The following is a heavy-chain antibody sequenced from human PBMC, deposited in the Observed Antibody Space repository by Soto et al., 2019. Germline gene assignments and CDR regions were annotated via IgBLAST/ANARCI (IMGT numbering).Heavy chain of an antibody. CDR2: INPNSGGT. J-gene: IGHJ1*01. V-gene: IGHV1-2*04. CDR3: ALALHYDFWSGYYYANAEYFQH. D-gene: IGHD3-3*01. CDR1: GYTFTGYY. Sequence: GASVKVSCKASGYTFTGYYRRWVRQAPGQGLEWMGWINPNSGGTNYAQKFQGWVTMTRDTSISTAYMELSRLRSDDTAVYYCALALHYDFWSGYYYANAEYFQHWGQGTLVTVSS.